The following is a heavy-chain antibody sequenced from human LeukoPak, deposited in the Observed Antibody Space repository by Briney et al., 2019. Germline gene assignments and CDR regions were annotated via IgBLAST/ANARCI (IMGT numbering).Heavy chain of an antibody. V-gene: IGHV1-69*06. D-gene: IGHD2-2*01. CDR2: IIPIFGTA. Sequence: SVTVSCKASGGTFSSYAISGVRQAPGQGLEWMGGIIPIFGTANYAQKFQGRATITADKSTSTAYMELSSLRSEDTAVYYCARVGYCSSTSCYAGGFDYWGQGTLVTVSS. J-gene: IGHJ4*02. CDR1: GGTFSSYA. CDR3: ARVGYCSSTSCYAGGFDY.